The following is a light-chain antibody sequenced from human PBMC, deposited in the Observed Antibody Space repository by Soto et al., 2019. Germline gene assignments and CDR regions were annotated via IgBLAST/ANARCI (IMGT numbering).Light chain of an antibody. V-gene: IGKV3-15*01. CDR2: WGS. CDR1: QSVGPN. CDR3: QQHENWPPYS. Sequence: TQSPATLSVSLGEEVSLSCRASQSVGPNLAWYQQRPGQAPRLLIHWGSTRANGVPARFRGSGRGTDFTLTISNLQSEDLAVYYCQQHENWPPYSFGQGTRLEIK. J-gene: IGKJ2*03.